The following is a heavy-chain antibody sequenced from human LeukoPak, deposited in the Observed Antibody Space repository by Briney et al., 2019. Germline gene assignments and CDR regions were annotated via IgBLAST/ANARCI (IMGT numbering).Heavy chain of an antibody. D-gene: IGHD4-17*01. V-gene: IGHV3-11*04. CDR3: ARALYGDYPNDAFDI. J-gene: IGHJ3*02. CDR1: GFTFSDYY. Sequence: GGSLRLSCAASGFTFSDYYMSWIRQAPGKGLEWVSYISGSGRTIYYADSVKGRFTISRDNAKNSLYLQMNSLRAEDTAVYYCARALYGDYPNDAFDIWGQGTMVTVSS. CDR2: ISGSGRTI.